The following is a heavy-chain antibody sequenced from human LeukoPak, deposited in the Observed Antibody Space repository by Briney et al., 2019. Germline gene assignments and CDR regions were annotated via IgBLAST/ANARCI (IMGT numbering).Heavy chain of an antibody. Sequence: SETLSLTCAVYGGSFSGYYWSWIRQPPGKGLEWIGEINHSGSTNYNPSLKSRVTISVDTSKNQFSLKLSSVTAADTAVYYCARAYSSGWYGGGGFDYWGQGTLVTVSS. CDR1: GGSFSGYY. CDR3: ARAYSSGWYGGGGFDY. J-gene: IGHJ4*02. D-gene: IGHD6-19*01. CDR2: INHSGST. V-gene: IGHV4-34*01.